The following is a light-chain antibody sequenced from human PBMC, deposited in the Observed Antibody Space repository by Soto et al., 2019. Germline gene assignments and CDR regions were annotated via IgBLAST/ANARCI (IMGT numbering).Light chain of an antibody. CDR2: VNSGGSH. CDR3: PTWATGSAIFV. Sequence: QSVLTQSPSASASLGASVKLTCTLSSGHSNYAIAWHQQQPEKGPRYLMKVNSGGSHIKGDGIPDRFSGSSSGAERYLFIYSPEYEDEPDYYCPTWATGSAIFVFGGGTQLTV. V-gene: IGLV4-69*01. CDR1: SGHSNYA. J-gene: IGLJ7*01.